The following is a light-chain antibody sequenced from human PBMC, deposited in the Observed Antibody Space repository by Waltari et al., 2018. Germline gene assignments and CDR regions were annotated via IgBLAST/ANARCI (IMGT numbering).Light chain of an antibody. J-gene: IGLJ1*01. CDR3: CSNAGSHTYF. Sequence: QSALTQPRSVSGSPGQSVTIYCTGLDVCGYPYVSWYQQYPGKAPKLIIYRVTKRPSGVPDRFSGSRSGNTASLTISGLQAEDEADYYCCSNAGSHTYFFGPGTKVTVL. CDR2: RVT. V-gene: IGLV2-11*01. CDR1: DVCGYPY.